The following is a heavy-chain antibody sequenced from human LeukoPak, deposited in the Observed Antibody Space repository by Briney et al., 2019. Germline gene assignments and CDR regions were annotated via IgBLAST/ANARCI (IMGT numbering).Heavy chain of an antibody. D-gene: IGHD3-22*01. CDR3: ARDHYYDSSGYSRSYYFDY. V-gene: IGHV4-34*01. J-gene: IGHJ4*02. Sequence: SETLSLTCAVYGGSFSGYYWSWIRQPPGKGLEWIGEINHSGSTNYNPSLKSRVTISVDTSKNQFSLKLSSVTAADTAVYYCARDHYYDSSGYSRSYYFDYWGQGTLVTVSS. CDR1: GGSFSGYY. CDR2: INHSGST.